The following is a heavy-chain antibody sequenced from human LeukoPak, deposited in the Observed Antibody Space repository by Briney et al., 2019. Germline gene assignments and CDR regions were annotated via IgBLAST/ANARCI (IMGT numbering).Heavy chain of an antibody. CDR3: ARRSEFGVLYYMDV. V-gene: IGHV3-48*04. D-gene: IGHD3-16*01. Sequence: GGSLRLSCAASGFTFSTYSMNWVRQAPGKGLEWVSYISGSSGTIYYADSVKGRFTISRDNAKTSLYLQMNSLRAEDTALYYCARRSEFGVLYYMDVWGKGTTVTVSS. CDR2: ISGSSGTI. CDR1: GFTFSTYS. J-gene: IGHJ6*03.